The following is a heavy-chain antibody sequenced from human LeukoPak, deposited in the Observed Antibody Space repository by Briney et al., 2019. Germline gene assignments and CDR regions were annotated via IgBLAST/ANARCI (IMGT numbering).Heavy chain of an antibody. CDR3: ARTRSGWYYFDY. V-gene: IGHV1-69*13. CDR2: IIPIFGTA. D-gene: IGHD6-19*01. Sequence: SVKVSCKASGGTFSSYAISWVRQAPGQGLEWMGGIIPIFGTANYAQKFQGRVTVTADESTSTAYMELSSLRSEDTAVYYCARTRSGWYYFDYWGQGTLVTVSS. CDR1: GGTFSSYA. J-gene: IGHJ4*02.